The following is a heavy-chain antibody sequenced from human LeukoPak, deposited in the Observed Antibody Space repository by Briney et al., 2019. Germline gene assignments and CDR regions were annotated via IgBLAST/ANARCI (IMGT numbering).Heavy chain of an antibody. V-gene: IGHV4-34*01. CDR2: INHSGRS. CDR1: GGSFSGYY. Sequence: SETLSLTCAVSGGSFSGYYWSWIRQPPGKGLEWIGEINHSGRSNYNPSLRSLFTISVDASKNQFSLKLSSVSAADTAVYYCARGNHWFYPWGQGTLVTVSS. J-gene: IGHJ5*02. CDR3: ARGNHWFYP.